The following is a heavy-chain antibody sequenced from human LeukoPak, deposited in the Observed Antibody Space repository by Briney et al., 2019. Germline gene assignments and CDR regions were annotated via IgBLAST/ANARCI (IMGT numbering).Heavy chain of an antibody. D-gene: IGHD6-13*01. J-gene: IGHJ5*02. V-gene: IGHV5-51*03. CDR1: GYSFTSYW. CDR3: ARRGIAAAGTNWFDP. CDR2: IYPGDSDT. Sequence: PGESLKISCKGSGYSFTSYWIGWVRQMPGKGLEWMGIIYPGDSDTRYSPSFQGQVTISADKSISTAYLQWSNLKASDTAMYYCARRGIAAAGTNWFDPWGQGTLVTVSS.